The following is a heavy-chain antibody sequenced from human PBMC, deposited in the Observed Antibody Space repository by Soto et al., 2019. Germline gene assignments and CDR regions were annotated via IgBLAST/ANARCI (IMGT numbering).Heavy chain of an antibody. CDR1: GGSLSPNY. CDR3: ARLGGYYQSLAP. CDR2: IYYGGTT. D-gene: IGHD3-22*01. J-gene: IGHJ5*02. V-gene: IGHV4-59*08. Sequence: SETLSLTCTVSGGSLSPNYWSWIRQPPGKGLEWIGYIYYGGTTTNNPSLNSRVAISIDTSKNQFSLTLSSVTAADTAVYYCARLGGYYQSLAPWGQGILVTVS.